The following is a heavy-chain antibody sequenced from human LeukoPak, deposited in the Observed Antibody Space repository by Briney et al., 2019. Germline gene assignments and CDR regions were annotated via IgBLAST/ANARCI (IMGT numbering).Heavy chain of an antibody. V-gene: IGHV7-4-1*02. J-gene: IGHJ4*02. CDR2: INTNTGNP. CDR1: GYTYTSYG. CDR3: ARDRLGATEGY. Sequence: GASVKVSCKASGYTYTSYGISWVRQAPGQGLEWMGWINTNTGNPTYAQGFTGRFVFSLDTSVSTAYLQISSLKAEDTAVYYCARDRLGATEGYWGQGTLVTVSS. D-gene: IGHD1-26*01.